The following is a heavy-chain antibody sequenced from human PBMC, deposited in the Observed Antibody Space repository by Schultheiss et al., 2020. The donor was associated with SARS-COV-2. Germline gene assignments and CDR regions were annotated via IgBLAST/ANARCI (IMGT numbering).Heavy chain of an antibody. Sequence: GESLKISCKGSGYSFTSYWIGWVRQMPGKGLEWMGKIDPSDSSTNYSPSFQGHVTISADKSTNTAYLQWSSLKASDTAMYYCARLGHYYGWGSPTIGDYWGQGTLVTVSS. J-gene: IGHJ4*02. CDR3: ARLGHYYGWGSPTIGDY. CDR1: GYSFTSYW. V-gene: IGHV5-10-1*01. CDR2: IDPSDSST. D-gene: IGHD3-10*01.